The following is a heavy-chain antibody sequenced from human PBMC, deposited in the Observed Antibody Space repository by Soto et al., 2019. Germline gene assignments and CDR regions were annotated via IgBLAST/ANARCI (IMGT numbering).Heavy chain of an antibody. CDR3: AGMPYTSGLRFDP. Sequence: SETLSLTCNMSGDSYSISTYSWSWIRQPPGKALQWIGFTYQSGVTSYNPSLASRVSISLDRSNNQCSLKLKSVTAADTAVYFCAGMPYTSGLRFDPWGPGTLVTVSS. V-gene: IGHV4-30-2*01. D-gene: IGHD6-19*01. CDR1: GDSYSISTYS. CDR2: TYQSGVT. J-gene: IGHJ5*02.